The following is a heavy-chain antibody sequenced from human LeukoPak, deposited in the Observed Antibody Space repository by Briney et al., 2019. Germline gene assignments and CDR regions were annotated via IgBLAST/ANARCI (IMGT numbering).Heavy chain of an antibody. J-gene: IGHJ4*01. CDR2: MYPWGSA. CDR3: VRQGGGDNCR. Sequence: HPGGSLRLSCAASGFTLNTNDMTWVRQAPGKGLEWVSLMYPWGSAFYTDSVKGRFTVTRDESKNMMFLQMNTLSPDDTAMYYCVRQGGGDNCRWGQGALVTVSS. CDR1: GFTLNTND. D-gene: IGHD4-23*01. V-gene: IGHV3-66*02.